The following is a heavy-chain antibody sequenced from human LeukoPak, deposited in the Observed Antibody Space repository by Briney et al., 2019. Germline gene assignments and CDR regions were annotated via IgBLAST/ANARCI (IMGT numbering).Heavy chain of an antibody. CDR1: GFTFSSYG. CDR2: IRNDGSDK. Sequence: GGSLRLSCAAFGFTFSSYGMHWVRQTPGKGLEWVAFIRNDGSDKQYADSVKGRFTVYRDNSKDIVYLQMNSLRTEDTAVYYCARNRDSSDYPRDFDFWGQGTLVTVSS. V-gene: IGHV3-30*02. CDR3: ARNRDSSDYPRDFDF. J-gene: IGHJ4*02. D-gene: IGHD3-22*01.